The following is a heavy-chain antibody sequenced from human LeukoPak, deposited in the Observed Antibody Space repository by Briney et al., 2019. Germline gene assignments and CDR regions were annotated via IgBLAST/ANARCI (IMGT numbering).Heavy chain of an antibody. CDR1: GFTFSSYA. CDR3: ARPGTTICGVVRGYFDY. D-gene: IGHD3-3*01. V-gene: IGHV3-23*01. Sequence: RSGGSLRLSCAASGFTFSSYAMSWVRQAPGKGLEWVSAISGSGGSTYYADSVKGRFTISRDNSKNTLYLQMNSLRAEDTAVYYCARPGTTICGVVRGYFDYWGQGTLVTVSS. CDR2: ISGSGGST. J-gene: IGHJ4*02.